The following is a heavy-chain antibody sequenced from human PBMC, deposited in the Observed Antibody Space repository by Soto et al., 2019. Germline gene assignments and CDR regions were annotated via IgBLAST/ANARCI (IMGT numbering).Heavy chain of an antibody. Sequence: QVQLQESGPGLVKPSQTLSLTCIVSGDSIASHDYYWGWIRKLPGKGLEWIGHIYHSGETSYNPSFTSRLTISIDTSKNQFSLSLSSATAADTAVYYCARDRGGEFFKGSGMDVWGQGTTVTVSS. J-gene: IGHJ6*02. CDR3: ARDRGGEFFKGSGMDV. V-gene: IGHV4-31*03. D-gene: IGHD3-10*01. CDR2: IYHSGET. CDR1: GDSIASHDYY.